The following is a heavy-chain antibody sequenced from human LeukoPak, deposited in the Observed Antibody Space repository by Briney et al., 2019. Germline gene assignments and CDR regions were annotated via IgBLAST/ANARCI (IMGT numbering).Heavy chain of an antibody. V-gene: IGHV3-9*03. J-gene: IGHJ4*02. CDR3: AKDNFSSGWRILDY. CDR2: ISWNSGSI. Sequence: GGSLRLSCAASGFTFDDYAMHWVRHAPGKGLEWVSGISWNSGSIGYADSVKGRFTISRDNAKNSLYLQMNSLRAEDMALYYCAKDNFSSGWRILDYWGQGTLVTVSS. CDR1: GFTFDDYA. D-gene: IGHD6-19*01.